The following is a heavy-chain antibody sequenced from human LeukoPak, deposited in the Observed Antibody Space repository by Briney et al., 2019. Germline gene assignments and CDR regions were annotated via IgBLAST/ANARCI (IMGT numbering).Heavy chain of an antibody. CDR1: GFTFSSYE. J-gene: IGHJ6*03. V-gene: IGHV3-48*03. D-gene: IGHD3-10*01. CDR3: ARGPYASGSYGRRGWVHYMDV. Sequence: GGSLRLSCAASGFTFSSYEMNWVRQAPGKGLEWVSYISSSGSTIYYADSVKGRFTISRDNAKNSLYLQMNSLRADDTAVYYCARGPYASGSYGRRGWVHYMDVWGKGTTVTISS. CDR2: ISSSGSTI.